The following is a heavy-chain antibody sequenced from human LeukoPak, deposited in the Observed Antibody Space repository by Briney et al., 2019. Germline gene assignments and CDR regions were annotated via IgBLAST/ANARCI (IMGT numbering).Heavy chain of an antibody. CDR1: GFPFSDYS. Sequence: PGGFLRLSCAASGFPFSDYSMNWVRQAPGKGLEWISYISSISCTIFYADSVKGRFTISRDNAKNSLYLQMNSLRAEDTAVYYCATDPATGTTATSLLAPWGQGTLVTVSS. V-gene: IGHV3-48*01. CDR3: ATDPATGTTATSLLAP. J-gene: IGHJ5*02. CDR2: ISSISCTI. D-gene: IGHD1-1*01.